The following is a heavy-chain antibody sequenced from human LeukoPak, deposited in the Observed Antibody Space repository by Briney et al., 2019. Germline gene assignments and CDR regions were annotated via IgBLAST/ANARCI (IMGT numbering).Heavy chain of an antibody. D-gene: IGHD3-10*01. CDR3: ARDSGTTGEVKFDP. V-gene: IGHV4-34*01. CDR2: INHSGST. J-gene: IGHJ5*02. Sequence: KASETLSLTCAVYGGSFSGYYWSWIRQPPGKGLEWIGEINHSGSTNYNPSLKSRVTMSIDTSKNQFSLKLSFVTAADTAVYYCARDSGTTGEVKFDPWGQGTLVTVSS. CDR1: GGSFSGYY.